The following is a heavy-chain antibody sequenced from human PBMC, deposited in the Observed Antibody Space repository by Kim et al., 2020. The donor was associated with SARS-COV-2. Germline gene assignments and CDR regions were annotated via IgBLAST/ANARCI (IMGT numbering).Heavy chain of an antibody. Sequence: SETLSLTCAVYGGSFSGYYWSWIRQPPGKGLEWIGEINHSGSTNYNPSLKSRVTISVDTSKNQFSLKLSSVTAADTAVYYCARDGRDSAYYYGSGNSYY. CDR3: ARDGRDSAYYYGSGNSYY. D-gene: IGHD3-10*01. V-gene: IGHV4-34*01. J-gene: IGHJ6*01. CDR1: GGSFSGYY. CDR2: INHSGST.